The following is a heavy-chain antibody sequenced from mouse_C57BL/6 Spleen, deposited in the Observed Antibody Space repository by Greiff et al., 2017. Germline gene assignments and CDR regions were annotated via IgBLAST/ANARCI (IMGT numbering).Heavy chain of an antibody. CDR1: GYTFTSYW. D-gene: IGHD2-1*01. CDR2: IDPSDSYT. CDR3: ARVGNYDYFDY. J-gene: IGHJ2*01. Sequence: QVQLQQSGAELVKPGASVKLSCKASGYTFTSYWMQWVKQRPGQGLEWIGEIDPSDSYTNYNQKFKGKATLTVDTSSSTAYMQLSSLTSEDSAVYYCARVGNYDYFDYWGQGTTLTVSS. V-gene: IGHV1-50*01.